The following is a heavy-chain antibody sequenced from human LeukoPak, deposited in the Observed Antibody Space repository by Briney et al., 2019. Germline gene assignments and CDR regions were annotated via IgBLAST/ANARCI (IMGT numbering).Heavy chain of an antibody. Sequence: ASVKVSCKASGYTFTTYYIHWVRQAAGHRLEWMGWISVGNGNTKYSQEFQGRVTLTRDTSASTAYMELSSLRSDDMAMYYCARGFGSSWYDYWGQGTLVTVSS. J-gene: IGHJ4*02. V-gene: IGHV1-3*03. CDR1: GYTFTTYY. CDR2: ISVGNGNT. D-gene: IGHD6-13*01. CDR3: ARGFGSSWYDY.